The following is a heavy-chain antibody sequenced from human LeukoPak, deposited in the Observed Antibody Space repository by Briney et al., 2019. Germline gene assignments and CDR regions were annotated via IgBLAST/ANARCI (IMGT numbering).Heavy chain of an antibody. CDR2: INTNTGNP. CDR1: GYTFTSYA. Sequence: GASVKVSCKASGYTFTSYAMNWVRQAPGQGLEWMGWINTNTGNPTYAQGFTGRFVFSLDTSVSTAYLQISSLKAEDTAVYYCARGISMVRGQRLGNDAFDIWGQGTMVTVSS. V-gene: IGHV7-4-1*02. J-gene: IGHJ3*02. D-gene: IGHD3-10*01. CDR3: ARGISMVRGQRLGNDAFDI.